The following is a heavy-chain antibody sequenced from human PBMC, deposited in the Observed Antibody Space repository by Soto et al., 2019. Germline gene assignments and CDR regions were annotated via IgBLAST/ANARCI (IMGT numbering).Heavy chain of an antibody. D-gene: IGHD2-2*01. CDR2: INNDGVHI. J-gene: IGHJ6*02. CDR1: GFTFSSYW. Sequence: EVQLVESGGDLVQPGGSLRLSCAASGFTFSSYWMYWVRQAPGKGLVWVSRINNDGVHITYADAVKGLFTISRDNAKNTLYLQMNSLRAEDTAVYYCARGYCSSTSCDYYYAMDVWGQGATVTVSS. CDR3: ARGYCSSTSCDYYYAMDV. V-gene: IGHV3-74*01.